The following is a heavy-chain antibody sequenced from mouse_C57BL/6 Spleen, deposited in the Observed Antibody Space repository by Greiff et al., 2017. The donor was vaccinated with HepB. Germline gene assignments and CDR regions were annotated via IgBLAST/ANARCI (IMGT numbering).Heavy chain of an antibody. CDR2: IYPGDGDT. Sequence: QVQLQQSGPELVKPGASVKISCKASGYAFSSSWMNWVKQRPGKGLEWIGRIYPGDGDTNYNGKFKGEATLTADKSSSTAYMQLSSLTSEDSAVYFCASPHYGSSYDYAMDYWGQGTSVTVSS. V-gene: IGHV1-82*01. CDR3: ASPHYGSSYDYAMDY. D-gene: IGHD1-1*01. CDR1: GYAFSSSW. J-gene: IGHJ4*01.